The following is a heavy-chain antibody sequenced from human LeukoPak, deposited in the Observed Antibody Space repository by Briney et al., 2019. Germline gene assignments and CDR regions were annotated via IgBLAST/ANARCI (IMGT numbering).Heavy chain of an antibody. CDR3: ARATGYSSSWSRYYYYYYYMDV. Sequence: SETLSLTCAVSGGSISSSNWWSWVRQPPGKGLAWIGEIYHSGSTNYNPSLKSRVTISVDKSKNQFSLKLSSVTAADTAVYYCARATGYSSSWSRYYYYYYYMDVWGKGTTVTVSS. CDR1: GGSISSSNW. CDR2: IYHSGST. D-gene: IGHD6-13*01. V-gene: IGHV4-4*02. J-gene: IGHJ6*03.